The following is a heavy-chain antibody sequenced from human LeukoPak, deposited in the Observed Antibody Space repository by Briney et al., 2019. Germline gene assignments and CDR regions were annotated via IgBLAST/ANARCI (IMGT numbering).Heavy chain of an antibody. J-gene: IGHJ5*02. CDR3: ARDIVVVPAAIGWFDP. V-gene: IGHV4-61*02. D-gene: IGHD2-2*01. CDR1: GGSISSGSYY. Sequence: SQTLSLTCTVSGGSISSGSYYWSWIRQPAGKGLEWIGRIYTSGSTNYNPSLKSRVTISVDTSKNQFSLKLSSVTAADTAVYYCARDIVVVPAAIGWFDPWGQGTLVTVSS. CDR2: IYTSGST.